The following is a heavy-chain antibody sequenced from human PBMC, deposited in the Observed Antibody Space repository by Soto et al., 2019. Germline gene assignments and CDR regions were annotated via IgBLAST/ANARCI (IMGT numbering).Heavy chain of an antibody. CDR3: AEQAVTFDY. V-gene: IGHV3-74*01. CDR2: IDNSGSIT. J-gene: IGHJ4*02. Sequence: GGSLRLSCAASGLTSSTSWMHWVRQAPGKGLVWVSRIDNSGSITYYADSVKGRFTISRDNANNRVYLQMNSLRAEDTAVYYCAEQAVTFDYWGQGALVTVSS. CDR1: GLTSSTSW. D-gene: IGHD4-17*01.